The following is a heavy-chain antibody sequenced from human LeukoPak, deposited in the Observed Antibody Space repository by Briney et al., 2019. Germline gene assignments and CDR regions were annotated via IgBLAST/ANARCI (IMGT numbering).Heavy chain of an antibody. CDR2: IYSGSST. CDR1: GFTVSSYY. J-gene: IGHJ6*02. Sequence: GGSLRLSCAASGFTVSSYYMNWVRQAPGKGLEWVSVIYSGSSTYYADSVKARFTISRDNSKNTLYLQMNSLRAEDTAVYYCARSGGWDGNDVWGQGTAVTVSS. V-gene: IGHV3-53*01. D-gene: IGHD1-1*01. CDR3: ARSGGWDGNDV.